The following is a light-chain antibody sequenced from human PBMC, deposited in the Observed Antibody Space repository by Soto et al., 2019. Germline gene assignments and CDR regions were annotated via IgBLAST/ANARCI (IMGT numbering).Light chain of an antibody. CDR2: AAS. V-gene: IGKV1-8*01. Sequence: AIRMTQSPSSLSASTGDRVTITCRASQGISSYLAWYQQKPGKAPKLLIYAASTLQSGVPSRFSGSGSGTDFTLTIRCLQSEDFETYYCQQYYSYLWTFGQGTKVDIK. CDR3: QQYYSYLWT. CDR1: QGISSY. J-gene: IGKJ1*01.